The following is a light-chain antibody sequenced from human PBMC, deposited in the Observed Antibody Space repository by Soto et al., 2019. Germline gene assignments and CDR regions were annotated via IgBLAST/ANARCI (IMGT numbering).Light chain of an antibody. Sequence: QSALTQPPSASGSPGQSVTISCTGTSSDVGGYKYVSWYQQHPGKAPKLLIYEVSNRPSGVPDRFSGSKSGNTASLTVSGLQAAGEAHYYCSSYAGSYNWVFGGGTKLTVL. CDR2: EVS. V-gene: IGLV2-8*01. J-gene: IGLJ3*02. CDR3: SSYAGSYNWV. CDR1: SSDVGGYKY.